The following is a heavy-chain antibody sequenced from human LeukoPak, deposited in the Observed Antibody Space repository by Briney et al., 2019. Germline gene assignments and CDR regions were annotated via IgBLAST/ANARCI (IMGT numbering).Heavy chain of an antibody. J-gene: IGHJ5*02. CDR2: INHSGST. Sequence: AETLSLTCAVYGGSFSGYYWSWIRQPPGKGLEWIGEINHSGSTNYNPSLKSRVTISVDTSKNQFSLKLSSVTAADTAVYYCARGGKLLWFGELLYESWFDPWGQGTLVTVSS. CDR1: GGSFSGYY. CDR3: ARGGKLLWFGELLYESWFDP. D-gene: IGHD3-10*01. V-gene: IGHV4-34*01.